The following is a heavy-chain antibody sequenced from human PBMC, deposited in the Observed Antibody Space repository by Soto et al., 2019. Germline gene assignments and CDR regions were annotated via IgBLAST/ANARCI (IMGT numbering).Heavy chain of an antibody. V-gene: IGHV1-18*01. CDR1: GYTFTSYG. Sequence: GASVKVSCKASGYTFTSYGISWVRQAPGQGLEWMGWISAYNGNTNYAQKLQGRVTMTTDTSTSTAYMELRSLRSDDTAVYYCARILRDIVVVVAADFDYWGQGTLVTVSS. D-gene: IGHD2-15*01. J-gene: IGHJ4*02. CDR3: ARILRDIVVVVAADFDY. CDR2: ISAYNGNT.